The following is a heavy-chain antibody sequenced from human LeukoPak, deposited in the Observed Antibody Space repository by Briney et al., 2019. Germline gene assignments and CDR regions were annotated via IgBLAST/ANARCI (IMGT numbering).Heavy chain of an antibody. D-gene: IGHD6-13*01. CDR2: ISWNSGSI. CDR3: ARENTREYSSSWYDWFDP. CDR1: GFTFDDYA. Sequence: GRSLRLSCAASGFTFDDYAMHWVRQAPGKGLEWVSGISWNSGSIGYADSVKGRFTISRDNAKNSLYLQMNSLRAEDTAAYYCARENTREYSSSWYDWFDPWGQGTLVTVSS. V-gene: IGHV3-9*01. J-gene: IGHJ5*02.